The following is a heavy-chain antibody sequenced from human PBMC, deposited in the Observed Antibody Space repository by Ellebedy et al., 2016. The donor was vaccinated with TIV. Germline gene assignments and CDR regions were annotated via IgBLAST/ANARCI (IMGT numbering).Heavy chain of an antibody. J-gene: IGHJ4*02. CDR1: GFTFDDFA. Sequence: SLKISCAASGFTFDDFAIHWVRQAPGNGLEWVSGVSWNSDNIGYADSVKGRFTISRDNAKNSLYLQMNSLRAEDTALYYCAKVPGGLLWFGELSNEYYFDCWGQGTLVTVSS. CDR2: VSWNSDNI. D-gene: IGHD3-10*01. CDR3: AKVPGGLLWFGELSNEYYFDC. V-gene: IGHV3-9*01.